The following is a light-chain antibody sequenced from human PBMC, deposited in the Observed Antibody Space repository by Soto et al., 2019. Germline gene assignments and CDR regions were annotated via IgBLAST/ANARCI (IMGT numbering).Light chain of an antibody. CDR2: DVS. Sequence: QSALTQPASVSGSPGQSIAISCTGTNSDVGGYNYVSWYQQHPGKAPKLMIYDVSNRPSGVSDRFSGYKSGNTASLTISGLQAEDEADYYCGSYTSSGSRVFGGGTKLTVL. J-gene: IGLJ2*01. CDR1: NSDVGGYNY. CDR3: GSYTSSGSRV. V-gene: IGLV2-14*01.